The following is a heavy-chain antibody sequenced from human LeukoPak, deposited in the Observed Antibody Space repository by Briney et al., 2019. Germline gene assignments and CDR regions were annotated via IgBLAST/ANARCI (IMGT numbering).Heavy chain of an antibody. J-gene: IGHJ4*02. CDR3: AGYSHGCPY. V-gene: IGHV3-66*01. CDR1: GFTVSRNY. D-gene: IGHD5-18*01. CDR2: IYIDGNT. Sequence: GSLRLSCAASGFTVSRNYMSWVRQAPGKGLEWVSVIYIDGNTFFADSVKGRFTIFRDNSRNTLDLQMNSLRAEDTAVYYCAGYSHGCPYWGQGALVTVSS.